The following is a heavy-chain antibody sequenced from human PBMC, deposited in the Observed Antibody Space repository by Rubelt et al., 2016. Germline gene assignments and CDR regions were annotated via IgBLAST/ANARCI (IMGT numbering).Heavy chain of an antibody. CDR2: ISPSNGNT. CDR3: AREGQTATYYFDY. Sequence: QVHLVQSGAEVKKPGASVKVSCKASGYPLRTHGIGWVRQAPGQGLEWMGWISPSNGNTNFGQNVQGRGTLPTDTSTNTAYMELRSLRSDDTAIYYCAREGQTATYYFDYWGQGTLVTVSS. J-gene: IGHJ4*02. D-gene: IGHD1-7*01. V-gene: IGHV1-18*01. CDR1: GYPLRTHG.